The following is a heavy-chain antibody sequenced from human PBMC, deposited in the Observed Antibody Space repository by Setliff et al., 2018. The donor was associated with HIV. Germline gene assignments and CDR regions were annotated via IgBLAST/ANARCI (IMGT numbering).Heavy chain of an antibody. J-gene: IGHJ4*02. CDR1: GFTFSSYA. CDR2: ISTSGANT. Sequence: GVLRLSCAASGFTFSSYAMSWVRQAPGKGLEWVSTISTSGANTYDADSMKGRFTISRDNSKNTLYLQMNSLTAEDTAVYYCARENYYVIEYWGQGTLVTVSS. D-gene: IGHD3-10*02. CDR3: ARENYYVIEY. V-gene: IGHV3-23*01.